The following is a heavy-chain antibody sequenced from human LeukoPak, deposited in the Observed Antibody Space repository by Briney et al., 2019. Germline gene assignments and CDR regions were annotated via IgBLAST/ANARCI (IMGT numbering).Heavy chain of an antibody. J-gene: IGHJ4*02. CDR2: IRYDGSNK. V-gene: IGHV3-30*02. CDR1: GFTFSSYG. D-gene: IGHD2-15*01. Sequence: GGSLRLSCAASGFTFSSYGMPWVRQAPGKGLEWVAFIRYDGSNKYYADSVKGRFTISRDNSKNTLYLQMNSLRAEDTAVYYCAKVSLSGVSSDYFDYWGQGTLVTVSS. CDR3: AKVSLSGVSSDYFDY.